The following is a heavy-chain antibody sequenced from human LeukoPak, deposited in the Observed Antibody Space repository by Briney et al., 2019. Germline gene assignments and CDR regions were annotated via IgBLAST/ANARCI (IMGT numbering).Heavy chain of an antibody. V-gene: IGHV3-20*04. CDR3: ARDIHAKNYYDSSGDDFDY. J-gene: IGHJ4*02. CDR1: GFTFDDYG. D-gene: IGHD3-22*01. CDR2: INWNGGST. Sequence: PGGSLRLSCAASGFTFDDYGMSWVRQAPGKGLEWVSGINWNGGSTGYADSVKGRFTISRDNAKNSLYLQMNSLRAEDTAVYYCARDIHAKNYYDSSGDDFDYWGQGTLVTVSS.